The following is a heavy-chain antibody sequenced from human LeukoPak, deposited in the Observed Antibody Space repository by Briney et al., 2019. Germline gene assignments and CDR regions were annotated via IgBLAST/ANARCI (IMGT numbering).Heavy chain of an antibody. CDR2: IYYSGST. J-gene: IGHJ5*02. V-gene: IGHV4-39*07. CDR1: GGSISSSSYY. Sequence: SETLSLTCTVSGGSISSSSYYWGWIRQPPGKGLEWIGSIYYSGSTYYNPSLKSRVTISVDTSKNQFSLKLSSVTAADTAVYYCARHELPGVSWFDPWGQGTLVTVSS. CDR3: ARHELPGVSWFDP. D-gene: IGHD3-10*01.